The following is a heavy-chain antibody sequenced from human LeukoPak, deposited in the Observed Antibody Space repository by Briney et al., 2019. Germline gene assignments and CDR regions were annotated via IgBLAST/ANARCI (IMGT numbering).Heavy chain of an antibody. CDR2: ISSGNNYI. J-gene: IGHJ5*02. V-gene: IGHV3-21*01. Sequence: GGSLRLSCAASGFTFSSYSMNWVRQAPGKGLEWLSSISSGNNYIYYADSVKGRFTISRDNAKNSLYLQMNSLRAEDTAVYYCAWRGPLDSSGSLASWGQGTLVTVSS. CDR1: GFTFSSYS. D-gene: IGHD3-22*01. CDR3: AWRGPLDSSGSLAS.